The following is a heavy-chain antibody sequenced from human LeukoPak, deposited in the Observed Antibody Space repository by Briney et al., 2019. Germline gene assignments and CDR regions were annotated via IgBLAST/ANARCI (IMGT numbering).Heavy chain of an antibody. V-gene: IGHV3-30*04. CDR3: ARDPSRLRGYSNFDY. Sequence: GGSLRLSCAASGFTFSSYAMHWVRQAPGKGLEWVAVISYDGSNKYYADSVKGRFTISRDNSKNTLYLQMNSLRAEDSAVYYCARDPSRLRGYSNFDYWGQGTLVTVSS. D-gene: IGHD4-11*01. CDR2: ISYDGSNK. J-gene: IGHJ4*02. CDR1: GFTFSSYA.